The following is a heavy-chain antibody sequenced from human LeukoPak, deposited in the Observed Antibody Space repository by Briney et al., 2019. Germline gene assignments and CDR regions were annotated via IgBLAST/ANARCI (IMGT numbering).Heavy chain of an antibody. J-gene: IGHJ4*02. V-gene: IGHV4-59*07. Sequence: SDTLSLTCTVSGGSISSYYWSWLRQPPGKGLEWIGYIYYSGSTNYNPSLTSRGTISVDTSKNQFSLKLSSVTAADTAVYYCARSSGSGSYYNFDYWGQGTLVTVSS. D-gene: IGHD3-10*01. CDR2: IYYSGST. CDR1: GGSISSYY. CDR3: ARSSGSGSYYNFDY.